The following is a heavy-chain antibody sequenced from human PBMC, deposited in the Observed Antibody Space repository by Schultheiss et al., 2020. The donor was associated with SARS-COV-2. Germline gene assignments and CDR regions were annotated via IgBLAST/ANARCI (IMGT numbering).Heavy chain of an antibody. J-gene: IGHJ4*02. CDR1: GGSISSGGYY. Sequence: SETLSLTCAVSGGSISSGGYYWSWIRQHPGKGLEWIGYIYYSGSTNYNPSLKSRVTISVDTSKNQFSLKLSSVTAADTAVYYCARGRVHGYYDSSGYYSLYFDYWGQGTLVTVSS. CDR3: ARGRVHGYYDSSGYYSLYFDY. V-gene: IGHV4-61*08. D-gene: IGHD3-22*01. CDR2: IYYSGST.